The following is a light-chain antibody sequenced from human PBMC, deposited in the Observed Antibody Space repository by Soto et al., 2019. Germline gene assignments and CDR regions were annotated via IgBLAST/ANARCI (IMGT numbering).Light chain of an antibody. CDR1: QIVSTTY. J-gene: IGKJ2*01. Sequence: EIVLTQSPGTLSLSPGERATLSCRASQIVSTTYLAWYQQKPGQAPRLLIYGSSRRAPGIPDRFSGSGSGTDFTLTISRLEPEHFAVYYCQQYGSSPMYTFGQGTKVEIK. CDR3: QQYGSSPMYT. V-gene: IGKV3-20*01. CDR2: GSS.